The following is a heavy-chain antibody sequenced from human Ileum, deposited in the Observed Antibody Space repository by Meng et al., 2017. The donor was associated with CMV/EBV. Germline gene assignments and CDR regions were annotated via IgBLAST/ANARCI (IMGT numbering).Heavy chain of an antibody. CDR1: GFTFSSYG. V-gene: IGHV3-30*02. CDR3: AKDGVPAAIPDY. CDR2: MRTDGSNE. J-gene: IGHJ4*02. Sequence: GESLKISCAASGFTFSSYGMNWVRQAPGKGLEWVAFMRTDGSNEFYTDSVKGRFTISRDNSKNTLYLQMNSLRTEDTAVYYCAKDGVPAAIPDYWGQGTLVTVSS. D-gene: IGHD2-2*02.